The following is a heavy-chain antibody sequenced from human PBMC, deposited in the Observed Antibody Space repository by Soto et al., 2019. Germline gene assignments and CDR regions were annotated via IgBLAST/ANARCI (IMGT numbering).Heavy chain of an antibody. J-gene: IGHJ2*01. CDR2: ISGSGDST. CDR1: GFTFSSYA. CDR3: AKATYSNYGHFDL. D-gene: IGHD4-4*01. Sequence: EVQLLESGGGLVQPGGSLRLSCAASGFTFSSYAMSWVRQAPGKGLEWVSGISGSGDSTYYADSVKGRFTISRDNSKNTLYLQMNSLRAEDTAVYYCAKATYSNYGHFDLWGRGTLVTVSS. V-gene: IGHV3-23*01.